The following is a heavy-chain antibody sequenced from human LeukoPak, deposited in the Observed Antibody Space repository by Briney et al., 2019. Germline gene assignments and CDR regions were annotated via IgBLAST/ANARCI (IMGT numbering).Heavy chain of an antibody. CDR2: ISTSGSTI. J-gene: IGHJ4*02. D-gene: IGHD2-15*01. V-gene: IGHV3-48*03. Sequence: GGSLRLSCAASGFTFSSYEMNWVRQAPGKGLEWVSYISTSGSTIYYADSVKGRFTISRDNAKNSLYLQMNSLRAEDTAVYYCARAGSGLWVYWGQGTLVTVSS. CDR1: GFTFSSYE. CDR3: ARAGSGLWVY.